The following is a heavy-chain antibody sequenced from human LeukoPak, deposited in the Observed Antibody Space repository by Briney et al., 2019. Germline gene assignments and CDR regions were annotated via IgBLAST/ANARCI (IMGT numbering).Heavy chain of an antibody. J-gene: IGHJ4*02. D-gene: IGHD6-13*01. CDR2: IWYDGSNK. CDR3: ARAYSSSGRGY. V-gene: IGHV3-33*01. CDR1: GFTFSSYG. Sequence: GRSLRLSCAASGFTFSSYGMHWVRQAPGKGLEWVAVIWYDGSNKYYADSVKGRFTISRDNSKNTLYLQMNSLRAEDTAVYYCARAYSSSGRGYWGQGTLVTVSS.